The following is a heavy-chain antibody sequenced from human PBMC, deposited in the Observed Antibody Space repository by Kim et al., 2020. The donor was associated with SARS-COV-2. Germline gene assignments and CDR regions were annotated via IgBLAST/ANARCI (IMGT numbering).Heavy chain of an antibody. V-gene: IGHV4-59*01. CDR3: ASYGSSFQHSWFDP. J-gene: IGHJ5*02. CDR1: GGSISSYY. CDR2: IYYSGST. D-gene: IGHD6-13*01. Sequence: SETLSLTCTVSGGSISSYYWSWIRQPPGKGLEWIGYIYYSGSTNYNPSLKSRVTISVDTSKNQFSLKLSSVTAADTAVYYCASYGSSFQHSWFDPWGQGT.